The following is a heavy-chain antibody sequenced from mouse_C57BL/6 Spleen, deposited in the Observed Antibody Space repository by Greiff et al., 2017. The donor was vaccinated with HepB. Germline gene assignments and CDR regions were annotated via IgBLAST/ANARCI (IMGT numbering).Heavy chain of an antibody. D-gene: IGHD1-1*01. CDR3: AREDYGSTNYYAMDY. Sequence: EVQLQQSGPELVKPGASVKIPCKASGYTFTDYNMDWVKQSHGKSLEWIGDINPNNGGTIYNQKFKGKATLTVDKSSSTAYLELRSLTSADTAVYYCAREDYGSTNYYAMDYWGQGTSVTVSS. V-gene: IGHV1-18*01. CDR1: GYTFTDYN. J-gene: IGHJ4*01. CDR2: INPNNGGT.